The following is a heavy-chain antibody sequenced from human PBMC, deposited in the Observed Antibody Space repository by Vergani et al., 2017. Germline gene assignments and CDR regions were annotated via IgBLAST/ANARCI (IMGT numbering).Heavy chain of an antibody. V-gene: IGHV5-51*01. J-gene: IGHJ4*02. CDR1: GYSFTSYW. CDR3: ARQGGAYALHYIDC. Sequence: EVQLVQSGAEVKKPGESLKISCKGSGYSFTSYWIGWVRQMPGKGLEWMGIIDPGDSDTRYSPSFQGQVTISAEQSISTAYLQWSGLKASNTARYYCARQGGAYALHYIDCWGQGTLVTVSS. D-gene: IGHD5-12*01. CDR2: IDPGDSDT.